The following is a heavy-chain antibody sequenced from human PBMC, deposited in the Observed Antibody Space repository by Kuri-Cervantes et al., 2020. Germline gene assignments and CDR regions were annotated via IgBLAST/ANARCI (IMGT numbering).Heavy chain of an antibody. J-gene: IGHJ5*02. CDR1: GGSISSSSYY. D-gene: IGHD2-2*01. CDR2: IYYSGST. Sequence: LRLSCTVSGGSISSSSYYWGWIRQPPGKGLEWIGYIYYSGSTYYNPSLKSRVTISVDTSKNQFSLKLSSVTAADTAVYYCARVPIVVVPAAPEYNWFDPWGQGTLVTVSS. CDR3: ARVPIVVVPAAPEYNWFDP. V-gene: IGHV4-31*03.